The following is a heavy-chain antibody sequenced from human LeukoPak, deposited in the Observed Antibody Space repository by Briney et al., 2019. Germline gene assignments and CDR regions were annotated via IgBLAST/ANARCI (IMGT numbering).Heavy chain of an antibody. CDR3: ATVGRRGGWYGAFDY. V-gene: IGHV1-24*01. Sequence: ASVKVSCKASGYTFTGYYMHWVRQAPGKGLEWMGGFDPEDGETIYVQKFQGRVTMTEDTSTDTAYMELSSLRSEDTAVYYCATVGRRGGWYGAFDYWGQGTLVTVSS. CDR1: GYTFTGYY. D-gene: IGHD6-19*01. J-gene: IGHJ4*02. CDR2: FDPEDGET.